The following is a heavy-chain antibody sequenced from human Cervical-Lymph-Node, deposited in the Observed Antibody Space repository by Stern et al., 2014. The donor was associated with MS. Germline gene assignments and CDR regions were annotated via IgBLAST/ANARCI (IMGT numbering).Heavy chain of an antibody. V-gene: IGHV3-30*18. CDR2: ISYDGSNK. D-gene: IGHD3-10*01. CDR3: AKDSGSATTGDYFEY. J-gene: IGHJ4*02. Sequence: VQLGESGGGVVQPGRSLRLSCAASGFTFSSYGVHWVRQAPGKGLEWVAVISYDGSNKYYAVSVKGRFTISRDNSKNTLYLQMNSLRAEDTAVYYGAKDSGSATTGDYFEYWGQGTLVTVSS. CDR1: GFTFSSYG.